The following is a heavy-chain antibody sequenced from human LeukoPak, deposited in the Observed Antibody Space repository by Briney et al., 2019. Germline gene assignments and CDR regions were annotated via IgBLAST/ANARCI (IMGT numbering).Heavy chain of an antibody. V-gene: IGHV7-4-1*02. CDR2: INTNTGNP. CDR3: ARSGGRITIFGVVINNWFDP. D-gene: IGHD3-3*01. Sequence: ASVKVSCKASGYTFTGYYMHWVRQAPGQGLEWMGWINTNTGNPTYAQGFTGRFVFSLDTSVSTAYLQISSLKAEDTAVYYCARSGGRITIFGVVINNWFDPWGQGTLVTVSS. CDR1: GYTFTGYY. J-gene: IGHJ5*02.